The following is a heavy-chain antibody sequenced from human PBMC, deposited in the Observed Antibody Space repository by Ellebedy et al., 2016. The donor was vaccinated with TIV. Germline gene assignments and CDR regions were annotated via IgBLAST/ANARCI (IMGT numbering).Heavy chain of an antibody. CDR3: ARAGSSSPFDWFDP. Sequence: GSLRLSCTVSGGSISSSSYYWGWIRQPPGKGLEWIGSIYYSGSTYYNPSLKSRVAISVETSKNQFSLRLSSVTAADTAVYYCARAGSSSPFDWFDPWGQGTLVTVSS. D-gene: IGHD6-6*01. J-gene: IGHJ5*02. V-gene: IGHV4-39*01. CDR2: IYYSGST. CDR1: GGSISSSSYY.